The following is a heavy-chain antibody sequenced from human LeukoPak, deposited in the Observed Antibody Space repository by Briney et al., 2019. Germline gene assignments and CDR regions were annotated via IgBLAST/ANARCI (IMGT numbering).Heavy chain of an antibody. D-gene: IGHD3-10*01. V-gene: IGHV7-4-1*02. CDR3: ARGSLDSGSYYAGY. CDR1: GYTFTSYA. Sequence: GASVKVSCKASGYTFTSYAMNWVRQAPGQGLEWMGWINPNTGNPTYAQGFTGRFVFSLDTSVTTTYLQISGLKAEDTAVYYCARGSLDSGSYYAGYWGQGTLVTVSS. J-gene: IGHJ4*02. CDR2: INPNTGNP.